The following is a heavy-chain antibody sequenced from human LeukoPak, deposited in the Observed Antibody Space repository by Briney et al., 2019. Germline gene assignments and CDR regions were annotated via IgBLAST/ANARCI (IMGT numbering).Heavy chain of an antibody. CDR1: GGSISIYY. D-gene: IGHD3-10*01. J-gene: IGHJ4*02. CDR2: IYTSGST. Sequence: SETLSLTCTVSGGSISIYYWSWIRQPAGKGLEWIGRIYTSGSTNYTPSLKSRVTMSVDTSKNQFSLKLSSVTAADTAVYYCARENRFGEFFDYWGQGTLVTVSS. V-gene: IGHV4-4*07. CDR3: ARENRFGEFFDY.